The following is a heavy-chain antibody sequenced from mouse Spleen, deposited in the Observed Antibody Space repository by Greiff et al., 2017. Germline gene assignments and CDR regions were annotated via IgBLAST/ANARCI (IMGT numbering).Heavy chain of an antibody. J-gene: IGHJ4*01. CDR2: ISGGGGNT. CDR1: GFTFSSYT. D-gene: IGHD1-1*01. Sequence: EVQLVESGGGLVKPGGSLKLSCAASGFTFSSYTMSWVRQTPEKRLEWVATISGGGGNTYYPDSVKGRFTISRDNAKNTLYLQMSSLRSEDTALYYCARHNYGSSRAMDYWGQGTSVTVSS. CDR3: ARHNYGSSRAMDY. V-gene: IGHV5-9*01.